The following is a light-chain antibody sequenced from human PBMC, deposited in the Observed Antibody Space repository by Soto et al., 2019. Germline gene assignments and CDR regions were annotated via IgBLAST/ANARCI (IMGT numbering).Light chain of an antibody. Sequence: QSALTQPASVSGSPGQSITISCTGTSSDVGGYKYVSWYQHHPSKGPKLMLYDVSNRPSGVSNRFSGSKSGNTASLTISGLQAEDEADYYCSSYTSSTTYVFGTGTKLTVL. CDR2: DVS. CDR1: SSDVGGYKY. J-gene: IGLJ1*01. CDR3: SSYTSSTTYV. V-gene: IGLV2-14*01.